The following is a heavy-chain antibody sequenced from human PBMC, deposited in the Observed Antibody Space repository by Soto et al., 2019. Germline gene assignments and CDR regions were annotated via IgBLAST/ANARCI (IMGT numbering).Heavy chain of an antibody. Sequence: QVQLQESGPGLVKPSQTLSLTCTVSGGSISSGGYYWSWIRQHPGKGLEWIGSIYYSGSTYYNPYLKSRVTISVDTSKNQCSLKLSSVTAADTAVYGCAREVQSKGGIDYWGQGTLVTFSS. CDR2: IYYSGST. CDR1: GGSISSGGYY. J-gene: IGHJ4*02. D-gene: IGHD1-1*01. V-gene: IGHV4-31*03. CDR3: AREVQSKGGIDY.